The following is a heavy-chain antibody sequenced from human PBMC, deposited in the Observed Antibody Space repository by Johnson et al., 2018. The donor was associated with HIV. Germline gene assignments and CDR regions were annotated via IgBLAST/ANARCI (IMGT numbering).Heavy chain of an antibody. CDR2: IRYDGSNK. Sequence: QVQLVESGGGVVQPGGSLRLSCAASGFTFSSHGMHWVRQAPGKGLEWVAFIRYDGSNKYYADSVKGRFTISRDNSKNTLYLQMNSLRAEDTAVYYCAKETPSSGGTFDIWGQGTMVTVSS. V-gene: IGHV3-30*02. J-gene: IGHJ3*02. CDR1: GFTFSSHG. D-gene: IGHD6-25*01. CDR3: AKETPSSGGTFDI.